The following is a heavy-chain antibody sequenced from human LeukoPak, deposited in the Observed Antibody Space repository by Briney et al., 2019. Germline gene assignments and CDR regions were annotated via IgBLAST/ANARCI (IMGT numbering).Heavy chain of an antibody. Sequence: ASVKVSCKASGYTFTSYYMHWVRQAPGQGLEWMGIINPSGGSTSYAQKFQGRVTMTRDTSTSTVYMELSSLRSEDTAVYYCASSGAMYYYDSSGYPSVYWGQGTLVTVSS. V-gene: IGHV1-46*01. CDR2: INPSGGST. D-gene: IGHD3-22*01. CDR3: ASSGAMYYYDSSGYPSVY. CDR1: GYTFTSYY. J-gene: IGHJ4*02.